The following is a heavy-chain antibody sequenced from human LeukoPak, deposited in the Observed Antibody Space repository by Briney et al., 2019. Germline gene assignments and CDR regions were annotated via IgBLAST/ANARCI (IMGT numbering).Heavy chain of an antibody. J-gene: IGHJ3*02. Sequence: GGSLRLSCAASGFTFSSYAMHWVRQAPGKGLEWVAVISYDGSNKYYADSVKGRFTISRDNSKDTLYLQMNSLRAEDTAVYYCARVPGFTMIALAFDIWGQGTMVTVSS. D-gene: IGHD3-22*01. V-gene: IGHV3-30*04. CDR1: GFTFSSYA. CDR2: ISYDGSNK. CDR3: ARVPGFTMIALAFDI.